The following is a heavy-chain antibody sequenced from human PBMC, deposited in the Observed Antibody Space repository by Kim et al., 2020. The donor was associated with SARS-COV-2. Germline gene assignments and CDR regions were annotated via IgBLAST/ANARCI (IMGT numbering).Heavy chain of an antibody. CDR3: ARDRARFRATGTTKSSYYYYYGMDV. CDR2: ISYDGSNK. D-gene: IGHD1-1*01. Sequence: GGSLRLSCAASGFTFSSYAMHWVRQAPGKGLEWVAVISYDGSNKYYADSVKGRFTISRDNSKNTLYLQMNSLRAEDTAVYYCARDRARFRATGTTKSSYYYYYGMDVWGQGTTVTVSS. J-gene: IGHJ6*02. CDR1: GFTFSSYA. V-gene: IGHV3-30-3*01.